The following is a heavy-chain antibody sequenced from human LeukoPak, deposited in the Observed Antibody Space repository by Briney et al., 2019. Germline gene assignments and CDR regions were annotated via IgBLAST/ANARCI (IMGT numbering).Heavy chain of an antibody. Sequence: GGSLRLSCAASGFTFSSYAMSWVRQTPGKGLEWVSAISGSGGSTYYADSVKGRFTISRDNSKNTLYLQMNSLRAEDTAVYYCAKSQGWLRFHFDYWGQGTLVTVSS. J-gene: IGHJ4*02. CDR1: GFTFSSYA. D-gene: IGHD5-12*01. V-gene: IGHV3-23*01. CDR3: AKSQGWLRFHFDY. CDR2: ISGSGGST.